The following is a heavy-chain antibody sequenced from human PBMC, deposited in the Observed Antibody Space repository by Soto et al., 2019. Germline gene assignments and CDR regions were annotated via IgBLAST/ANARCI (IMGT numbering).Heavy chain of an antibody. V-gene: IGHV3-7*03. CDR3: ARAPDGSGSYYYFDG. CDR1: GFTFSSYW. Sequence: EVQLVESGGGLVQPGGSLRLSCAASGFTFSSYWMSWVRQAPGKGLQWVANINRDGKEKYYVDSLKGRFTISRDNAENSLYLQMNTLRAEDTAVYYCARAPDGSGSYYYFDGCCQGTLVTVAS. CDR2: INRDGKEK. D-gene: IGHD3-22*01. J-gene: IGHJ4*02.